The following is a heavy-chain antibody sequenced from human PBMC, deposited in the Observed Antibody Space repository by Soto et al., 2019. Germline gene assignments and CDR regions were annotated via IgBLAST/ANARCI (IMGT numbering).Heavy chain of an antibody. CDR1: GFTFSSYG. D-gene: IGHD6-19*01. CDR3: AKDGRDGVDGRFYYYGMDV. V-gene: IGHV3-30*18. J-gene: IGHJ6*02. CDR2: ISYDGSNK. Sequence: QVQLVESGGGVVQPGRSLRLSCAASGFTFSSYGMHWVRQAPGKGLEWVAVISYDGSNKYYADSVKGRFTISRDNSKNTLYLQVNSLRAEDTAVYYCAKDGRDGVDGRFYYYGMDVWGQGTTVTVSS.